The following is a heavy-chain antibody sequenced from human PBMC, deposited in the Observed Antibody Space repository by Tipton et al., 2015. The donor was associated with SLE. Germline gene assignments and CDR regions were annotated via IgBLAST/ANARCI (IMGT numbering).Heavy chain of an antibody. CDR3: AREVQGVIAAFDI. V-gene: IGHV3-33*01. CDR2: IRYDGSNK. Sequence: RSLRLSCAASGFTFSSYGMHWVRQAPGKGLEWVAFIRYDGSNKYYADSVKGRFTISRDNAKNSLYLQMNSLRAEDTAVYYCAREVQGVIAAFDIWGQGTMVTVSS. J-gene: IGHJ3*02. CDR1: GFTFSSYG. D-gene: IGHD3-10*01.